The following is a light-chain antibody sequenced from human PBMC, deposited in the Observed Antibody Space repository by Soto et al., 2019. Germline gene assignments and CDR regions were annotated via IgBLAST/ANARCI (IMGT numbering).Light chain of an antibody. Sequence: QSVLTQPPSVSGAPGQRVTISCTGNSSNLGAGYDVHWYQQLPGTAPKLVIYGNRNRPSGVSNRFSGSKSGNTASLTISGLQAEDEADYYCSSDTSSSPVVFGGGTKLTVL. CDR3: SSDTSSSPVV. CDR1: SSNLGAGYD. J-gene: IGLJ2*01. V-gene: IGLV1-40*01. CDR2: GNR.